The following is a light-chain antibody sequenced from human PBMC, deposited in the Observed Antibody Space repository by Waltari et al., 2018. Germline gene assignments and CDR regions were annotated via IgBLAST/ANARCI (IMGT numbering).Light chain of an antibody. CDR2: GAS. Sequence: EVVLTQSPDTLSVSPGERATLSCRTSRSVKSNLAWYQHKPGQAPRLLMYGASIRPTGIPARFSGSESGTEFTLTITSLQSEDFAVYYCQQYNNWPLTFGGGTKVEI. CDR1: RSVKSN. J-gene: IGKJ4*01. V-gene: IGKV3-15*01. CDR3: QQYNNWPLT.